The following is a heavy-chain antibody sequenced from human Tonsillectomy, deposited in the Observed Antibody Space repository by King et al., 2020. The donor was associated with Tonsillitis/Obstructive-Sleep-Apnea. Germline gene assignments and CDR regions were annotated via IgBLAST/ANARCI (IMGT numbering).Heavy chain of an antibody. J-gene: IGHJ5*02. CDR2: ISYDGSNK. D-gene: IGHD3/OR15-3a*01. CDR3: ARATGWGRVIEGGFDP. CDR1: GFTFRSYA. V-gene: IGHV3-30*04. Sequence: QLVQSGGGVVQPGRSLRLSCAASGFTFRSYAMHWVRQAPGKGLEWVAVISYDGSNKYYADSVKGRFTISRDNSKNTLYLQMNSLRPEDTAVYYCARATGWGRVIEGGFDPWGQGTLVTVSS.